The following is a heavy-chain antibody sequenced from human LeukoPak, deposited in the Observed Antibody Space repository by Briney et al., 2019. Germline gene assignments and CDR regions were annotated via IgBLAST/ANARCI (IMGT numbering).Heavy chain of an antibody. D-gene: IGHD6-6*01. CDR2: INHSGST. CDR1: GGSFSGYY. Sequence: SETLSLTCAVYGGSFSGYYWSWIRQPPGKGLEWIGEINHSGSTNYNPSLKSRVTISVDTSKNQFSLKLSSVTAADTAVYYCARVGLAATNDAFDIWGQGTMVTVSS. V-gene: IGHV4-34*01. J-gene: IGHJ3*02. CDR3: ARVGLAATNDAFDI.